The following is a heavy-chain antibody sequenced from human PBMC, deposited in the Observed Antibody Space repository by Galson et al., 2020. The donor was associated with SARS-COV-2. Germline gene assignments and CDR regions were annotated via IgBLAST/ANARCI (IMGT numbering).Heavy chain of an antibody. CDR3: ARDLEYYDILTGYFKDEFPNYYDYGMDV. V-gene: IGHV3-30*03. CDR1: GFTFSSYG. J-gene: IGHJ6*02. CDR2: ISYDGSNK. Sequence: GGSLRLSCAASGFTFSSYGMHWVRQAPGKGLEWVAVISYDGSNKYYADSVKGRFTISRDNSKNTLYLQMNSLRAEDTAVYYCARDLEYYDILTGYFKDEFPNYYDYGMDVWGQGATVTVSS. D-gene: IGHD3-9*01.